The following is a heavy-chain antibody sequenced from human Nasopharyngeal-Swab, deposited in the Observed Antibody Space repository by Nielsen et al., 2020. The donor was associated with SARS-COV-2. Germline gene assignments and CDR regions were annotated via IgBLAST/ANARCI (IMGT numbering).Heavy chain of an antibody. D-gene: IGHD3-3*01. J-gene: IGHJ5*02. Sequence: RQAPGKGLERIGEINHSGSTNYNPSLKSRVTISVDTSKNQFSLKLSSVTAADTAVYYCARAPPYYDFWSGYYKGWFDPWGQGTLVTVSS. CDR3: ARAPPYYDFWSGYYKGWFDP. V-gene: IGHV4-34*01. CDR2: INHSGST.